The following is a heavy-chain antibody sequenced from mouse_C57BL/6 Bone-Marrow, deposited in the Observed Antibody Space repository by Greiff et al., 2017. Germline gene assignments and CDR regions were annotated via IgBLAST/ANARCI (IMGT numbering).Heavy chain of an antibody. V-gene: IGHV5-6*01. J-gene: IGHJ2*01. CDR2: ISSGGSYT. CDR1: GFTFSSYG. D-gene: IGHD1-1*01. CDR3: VRRDYYGSSYVDY. Sequence: EVQGVESGGDLVKPGGSLKLSCAASGFTFSSYGMSWVRQTPDKRLEWVATISSGGSYTYYPDSVKGRFTISRDNAKNTLYLQMSSLKSEDTAMYYCVRRDYYGSSYVDYWGQGTTLTVSS.